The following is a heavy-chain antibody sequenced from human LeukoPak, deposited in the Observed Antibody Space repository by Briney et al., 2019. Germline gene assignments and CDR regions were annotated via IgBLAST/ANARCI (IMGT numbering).Heavy chain of an antibody. CDR3: AKDLSSSNGWYYGMDV. CDR2: ISYDGSNK. Sequence: GGSLRLSCAASGFTFSSYGMHWVRQAPGTGLEWVAVISYDGSNKYYADSVKGRFTISRDNSKNTLYLQMNSLRAEDTAVYYCAKDLSSSNGWYYGMDVWGQGTTVTVSS. CDR1: GFTFSSYG. D-gene: IGHD6-13*01. V-gene: IGHV3-30*18. J-gene: IGHJ6*02.